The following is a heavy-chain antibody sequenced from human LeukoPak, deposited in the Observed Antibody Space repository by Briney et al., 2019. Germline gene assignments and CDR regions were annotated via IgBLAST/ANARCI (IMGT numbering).Heavy chain of an antibody. Sequence: PGGSLRLSCAASGFSFDEYTLHWVRQAPGKGLEWVSLISWDGGSRDYADSVKGRFTISRDNAKNLVYLQMNSLRAEDTAVYHCARFGYVAAVDVWGQGTPVTVSS. CDR3: ARFGYVAAVDV. J-gene: IGHJ4*02. V-gene: IGHV3-43*01. CDR2: ISWDGGSR. D-gene: IGHD2-15*01. CDR1: GFSFDEYT.